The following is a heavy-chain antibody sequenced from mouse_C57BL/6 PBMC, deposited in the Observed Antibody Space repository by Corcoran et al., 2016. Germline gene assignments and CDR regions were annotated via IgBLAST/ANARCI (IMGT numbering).Heavy chain of an antibody. CDR2: INPNNGAT. Sequence: EVQLQQSGPELVKPGTSVKISCKSSGYTFTDYYMNWVKQSNGKSLEWIGDINPNNGATSYNQKFKGKATLTVDKSSSTAYMELRSLTSEDSAVYYCALLRQYFDVWGTGTTVTVSS. CDR3: ALLRQYFDV. CDR1: GYTFTDYY. V-gene: IGHV1-26*01. J-gene: IGHJ1*03. D-gene: IGHD1-2*01.